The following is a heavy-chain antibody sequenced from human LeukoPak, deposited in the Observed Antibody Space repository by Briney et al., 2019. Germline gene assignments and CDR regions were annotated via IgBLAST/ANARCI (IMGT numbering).Heavy chain of an antibody. CDR2: TRDKPNSYTT. V-gene: IGHV3-72*01. D-gene: IGHD4-17*01. CDR3: ARVTVTTGSYYYYVDV. Sequence: VQPGGSLRLSCAASGFTFSDHYMDWVRQAPGQGLEWVGRTRDKPNSYTTEYAASVKGRFTISRDDSKNSLYLQMNSLKTEDTAVHYCARVTVTTGSYYYYVDVWGKGTTVTVSS. J-gene: IGHJ6*03. CDR1: GFTFSDHY.